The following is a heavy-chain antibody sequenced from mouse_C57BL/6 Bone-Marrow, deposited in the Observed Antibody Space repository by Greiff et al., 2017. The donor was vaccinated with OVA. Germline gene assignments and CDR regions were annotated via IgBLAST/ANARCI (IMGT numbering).Heavy chain of an antibody. Sequence: EVKLVESGGGLVKPGGSLKLSCAASGFTFSSYAMSWVRQTPEKRLEWVATISDGGSYTYYPDNVKGRFTISRDNAKNNLYLQMSHLKSEDTAMYYCARDEEGYYFDYWGQGTTLTVSS. CDR3: ARDEEGYYFDY. CDR2: ISDGGSYT. CDR1: GFTFSSYA. J-gene: IGHJ2*01. V-gene: IGHV5-4*01.